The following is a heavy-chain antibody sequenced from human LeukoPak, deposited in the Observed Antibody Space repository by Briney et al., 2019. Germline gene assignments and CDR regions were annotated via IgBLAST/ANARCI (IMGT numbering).Heavy chain of an antibody. Sequence: SLRPSCTASGFTFGDYAMSWVRQAPGKGLEWVGFIRSKASGGTTEYAASVKGRFTISREDSKSIAYLQMNSLITEDTAVYYCTRGYSIAYWGQGTLATVSS. CDR1: GFTFGDYA. J-gene: IGHJ4*02. D-gene: IGHD1-26*01. CDR3: TRGYSIAY. V-gene: IGHV3-49*04. CDR2: IRSKASGGTT.